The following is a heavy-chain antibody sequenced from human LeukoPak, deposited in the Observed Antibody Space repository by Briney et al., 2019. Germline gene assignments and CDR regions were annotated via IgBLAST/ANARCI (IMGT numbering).Heavy chain of an antibody. D-gene: IGHD5-12*01. CDR2: ISSSSSYI. V-gene: IGHV3-21*01. CDR1: GFTFSSYS. J-gene: IGHJ4*02. Sequence: GGSLRLSCAASGFTFSSYSMNWVRQAPGKGLEWVSSISSSSSYIYYADSVKGRFTISRDNAKNSLYLQMNSLRAEDTAVYYCARDRIVATIGLSHYWGQGTLVTVSS. CDR3: ARDRIVATIGLSHY.